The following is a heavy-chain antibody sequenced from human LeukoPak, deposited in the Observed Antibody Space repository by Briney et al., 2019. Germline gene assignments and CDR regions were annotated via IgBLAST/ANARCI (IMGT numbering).Heavy chain of an antibody. CDR3: ARDSVAVAGTSDYYYYYMDV. Sequence: SETLSLTCTVSGVSISSYYWSWIRQPPGKGLEWIGYIYYSGSTNYNPSLKSRVTISVDTSKNQFSLKLSSVTAADTAVYYCARDSVAVAGTSDYYYYYMDVWGKGTTVTVSS. CDR1: GVSISSYY. CDR2: IYYSGST. D-gene: IGHD6-19*01. J-gene: IGHJ6*03. V-gene: IGHV4-59*01.